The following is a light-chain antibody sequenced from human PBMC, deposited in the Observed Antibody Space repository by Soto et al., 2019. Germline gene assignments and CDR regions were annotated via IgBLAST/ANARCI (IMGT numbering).Light chain of an antibody. J-gene: IGLJ2*01. CDR3: QYYDSSLSGYVL. V-gene: IGLV1-40*01. Sequence: QLVLTQPPSVSGAPGQRVTISCTGSRSNIGAGYAVHWYQQLPGTAPKLLIYGNSNRPSGVPDLFSGSKSGTSASLAITGLQAEDEADDYCQYYDSSLSGYVLFGGGTKLTVL. CDR1: RSNIGAGYA. CDR2: GNS.